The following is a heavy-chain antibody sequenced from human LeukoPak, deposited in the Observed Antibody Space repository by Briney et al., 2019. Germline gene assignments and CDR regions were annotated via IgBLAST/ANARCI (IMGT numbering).Heavy chain of an antibody. Sequence: SETLSLTCTVSGGSISSYYWSWIRQPPGKGLEWIGYIYYSGSTNYNPSLKSRVTISVDTSKNQFSLKLSSVTAADTAVCYCARVNYYDSSGSPEGYAFDIWGQGTMVTVSS. J-gene: IGHJ3*02. D-gene: IGHD3-22*01. V-gene: IGHV4-59*12. CDR1: GGSISSYY. CDR3: ARVNYYDSSGSPEGYAFDI. CDR2: IYYSGST.